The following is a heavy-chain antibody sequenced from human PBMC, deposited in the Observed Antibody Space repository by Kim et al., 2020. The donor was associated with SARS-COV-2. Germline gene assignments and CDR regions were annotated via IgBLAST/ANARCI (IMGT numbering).Heavy chain of an antibody. D-gene: IGHD3-16*02. Sequence: ASVKVSCKASGYTFTSYGISWVRQAPGQGLEWMGWISAYNGNTNYAQKLQGRVTMTTDTSTSTAYMELRSLRSDDTAVYYCAREYTFGGVIVDLDYWGQGTLVTVSS. CDR3: AREYTFGGVIVDLDY. V-gene: IGHV1-18*01. J-gene: IGHJ4*02. CDR2: ISAYNGNT. CDR1: GYTFTSYG.